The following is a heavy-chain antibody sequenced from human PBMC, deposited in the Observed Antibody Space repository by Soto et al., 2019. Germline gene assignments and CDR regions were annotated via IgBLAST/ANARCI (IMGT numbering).Heavy chain of an antibody. CDR2: IYDSGNT. CDR1: GGSISGGAYY. Sequence: QVQLQESGPGLVKPSQTLSLTCTVSGGSISGGAYYWSWIRQPPGKGLEWIGHIYDSGNTYNNPSLKSRLTISVDTSKNHFSLNLNSVTAADTAVYYCASGLSGDKVDQWSQGTLVTVSS. V-gene: IGHV4-30-4*01. D-gene: IGHD2-21*01. CDR3: ASGLSGDKVDQ. J-gene: IGHJ4*02.